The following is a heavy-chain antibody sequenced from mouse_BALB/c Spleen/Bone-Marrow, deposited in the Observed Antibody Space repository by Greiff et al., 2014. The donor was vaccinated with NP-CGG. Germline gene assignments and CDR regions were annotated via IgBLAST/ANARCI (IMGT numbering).Heavy chain of an antibody. CDR1: GYTFTSYY. CDR2: INPSNGGT. V-gene: IGHV1S81*02. J-gene: IGHJ1*01. CDR3: TRGGDYYGSSYWYFDV. D-gene: IGHD1-1*01. Sequence: ESGAELVKPGASVKLSCKASGYTFTSYYMYWVKQRPGQGLEWIGEINPSNGGTNFNEKFKSKATLTVDKSSSTAYMQLSSLTSEDSAVYYCTRGGDYYGSSYWYFDVWGAGTTVTVSS.